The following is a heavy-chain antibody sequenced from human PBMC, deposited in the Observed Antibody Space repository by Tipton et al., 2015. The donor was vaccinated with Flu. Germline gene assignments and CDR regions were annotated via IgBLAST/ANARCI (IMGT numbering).Heavy chain of an antibody. CDR2: VSLRYGT. V-gene: IGHV4-39*07. D-gene: IGHD4-11*01. Sequence: TLSLTCSVSGASIDKNNYYYTFVRQPPGGRLEWIGGVSLRYGTYYNSSLEGRVAISLDTSTNQFSLQMKSVTAADMAVYYCARRDYTNYVSDPKSWFDPWGQGTLVAVSS. CDR3: ARRDYTNYVSDPKSWFDP. CDR1: GASIDKNNYY. J-gene: IGHJ5*02.